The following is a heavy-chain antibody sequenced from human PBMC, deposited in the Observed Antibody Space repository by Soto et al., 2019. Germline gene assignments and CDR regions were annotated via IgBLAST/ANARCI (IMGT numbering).Heavy chain of an antibody. J-gene: IGHJ4*02. CDR2: IYYSGST. D-gene: IGHD4-17*01. CDR3: ARTVGDYGAHKAVDY. V-gene: IGHV4-30-4*01. Sequence: QVQLQESGPGLVKPSQTLSLTCTVSGGSISSGDYYWSWIRQPPGKGLEWIGYIYYSGSTYYNPSLKSRVTISVDTAKNQFSLKLSSVTAADTAVYYCARTVGDYGAHKAVDYWGQGTLVTVSS. CDR1: GGSISSGDYY.